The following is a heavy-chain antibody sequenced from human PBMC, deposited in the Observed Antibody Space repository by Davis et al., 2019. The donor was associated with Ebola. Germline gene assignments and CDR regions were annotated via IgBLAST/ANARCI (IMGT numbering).Heavy chain of an antibody. CDR1: GGTFSSYA. D-gene: IGHD1-26*01. CDR2: INPSSGTT. J-gene: IGHJ5*02. CDR3: ARDVGEVPGMERFDP. V-gene: IGHV1-46*01. Sequence: ASVKVSCKASGGTFSSYAISWVRQAPGQGLEWMGIINPSSGTTSYARKFQGRVTMTRETSTSTVYMELSSLRSEDTAVYYCARDVGEVPGMERFDPWGQGTLVTVSS.